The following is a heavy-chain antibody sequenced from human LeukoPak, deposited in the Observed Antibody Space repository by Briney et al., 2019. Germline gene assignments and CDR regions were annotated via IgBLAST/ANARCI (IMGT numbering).Heavy chain of an antibody. CDR3: AKDRRGGSYYAATLDI. CDR2: ISDSGDIT. Sequence: GGSLRLSCAASGFTFSSYAMSWVRQAPGKGLEWVSGISDSGDITYYADSVKGRFTISRDNSKDTLYVQMNSLRVEDTAVYYCAKDRRGGSYYAATLDIWGQGTMVTVSS. CDR1: GFTFSSYA. D-gene: IGHD1-26*01. V-gene: IGHV3-23*01. J-gene: IGHJ3*02.